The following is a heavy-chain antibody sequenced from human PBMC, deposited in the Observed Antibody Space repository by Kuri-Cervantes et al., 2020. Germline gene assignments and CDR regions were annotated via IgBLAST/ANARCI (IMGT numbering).Heavy chain of an antibody. CDR2: IIPIFGTA. V-gene: IGHV1-69*13. Sequence: SVKVSCKASGYTFTSYGISWVRQAPGQGLEWMGGIIPIFGTANYAQKFQGRVTITADESTGTAYMELSSLRSEDTAVYYCARASPYGDYVGYWGQGTLVTVSS. J-gene: IGHJ4*02. CDR3: ARASPYGDYVGY. D-gene: IGHD4-17*01. CDR1: GYTFTSYG.